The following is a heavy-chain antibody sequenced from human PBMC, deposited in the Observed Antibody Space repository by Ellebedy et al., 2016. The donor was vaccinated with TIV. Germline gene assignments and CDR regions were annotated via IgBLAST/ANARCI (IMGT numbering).Heavy chain of an antibody. CDR2: ISSSGSTT. CDR3: ARGGYGWDY. D-gene: IGHD3-10*01. Sequence: GGSLRLSCAASGFHFSSYDVNWVRQAPGRGLEWLSYISSSGSTTKYADSVKGRFTISRDNAKNSLYLQMNSLRAEDTAVYYCARGGYGWDYWGQGTLVTVPS. J-gene: IGHJ4*02. V-gene: IGHV3-48*03. CDR1: GFHFSSYD.